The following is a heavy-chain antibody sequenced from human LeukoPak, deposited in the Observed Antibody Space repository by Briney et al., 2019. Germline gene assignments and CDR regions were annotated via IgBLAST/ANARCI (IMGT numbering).Heavy chain of an antibody. CDR1: GFTVSKDY. CDR3: ARGYSGHYPIDT. V-gene: IGHV3-66*01. J-gene: IGHJ5*02. Sequence: GGSLRLSCVGSGFTVSKDYMSWVRQAPGKGLEWVSVIYIGGSTYYADSVKGRFTISRDNSKNTLNLQMNSLRAVDTAVYYCARGYSGHYPIDTWGQGILVTVSS. D-gene: IGHD5-12*01. CDR2: IYIGGST.